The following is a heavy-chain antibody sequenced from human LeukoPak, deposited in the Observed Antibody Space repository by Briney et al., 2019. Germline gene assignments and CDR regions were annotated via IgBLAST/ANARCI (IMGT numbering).Heavy chain of an antibody. V-gene: IGHV3-30*02. D-gene: IGHD3-9*01. Sequence: GGSLRLSCAASGGTFITYNMNWVRQAPGKGLEWVTFIRYDGSKKYYADSVKGRFTISRDNSKNTLYLQMNSLRAEDTAVYYCAKERVDWRYFDYWGQGTLVTVSS. CDR1: GGTFITYN. J-gene: IGHJ4*02. CDR3: AKERVDWRYFDY. CDR2: IRYDGSKK.